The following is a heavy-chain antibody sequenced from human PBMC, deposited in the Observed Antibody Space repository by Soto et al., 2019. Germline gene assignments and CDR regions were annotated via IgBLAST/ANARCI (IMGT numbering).Heavy chain of an antibody. Sequence: QMQLVQSGPEVKKPGTSVKVYCKASGFTFPSSAVQWVRQARGHRLEWIGWIVVGSGNTNSAQKFQERVTFTRDMSTSTVYMELSSLKSEDTAVYYCAADDMTTFIWGQGTLVTVSS. V-gene: IGHV1-58*01. CDR3: AADDMTTFI. CDR2: IVVGSGNT. D-gene: IGHD1-1*01. CDR1: GFTFPSSA. J-gene: IGHJ4*02.